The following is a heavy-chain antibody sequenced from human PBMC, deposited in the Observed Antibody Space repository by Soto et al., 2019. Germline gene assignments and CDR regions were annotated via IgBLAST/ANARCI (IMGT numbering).Heavy chain of an antibody. J-gene: IGHJ6*02. CDR2: ISYDGSNK. CDR1: GFTFSSYG. V-gene: IGHV3-30*18. CDR3: AKDSAAGFSGYYYYGMEV. Sequence: GGSLRLSCAASGFTFSSYGMHWVRQAPGKGLEWVAVISYDGSNKYYADSVKGRFTISRDNSKNTLYLQMNSLRAEDTAVYYCAKDSAAGFSGYYYYGMEVWGQGTTVTVSS. D-gene: IGHD6-13*01.